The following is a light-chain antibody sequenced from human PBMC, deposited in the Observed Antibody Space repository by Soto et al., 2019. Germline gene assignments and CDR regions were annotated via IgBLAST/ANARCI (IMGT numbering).Light chain of an antibody. CDR1: QSVSSSY. Sequence: EIVLTQSPGTLSLSPGERATLSCRASQSVSSSYLAWYQQKAGQAPRLLIYGASNRATGIPDRFSGSGSGTDFILTISGLEPEDSAVYYCQQFDDSVTFGQGTRLDIK. CDR2: GAS. CDR3: QQFDDSVT. J-gene: IGKJ5*01. V-gene: IGKV3-20*01.